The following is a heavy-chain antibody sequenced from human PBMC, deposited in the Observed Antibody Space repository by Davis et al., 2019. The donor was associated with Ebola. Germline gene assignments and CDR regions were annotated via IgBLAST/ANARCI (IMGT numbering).Heavy chain of an antibody. J-gene: IGHJ6*02. CDR2: MNPNSGNT. V-gene: IGHV1-8*01. Sequence: ASVKVSCKASGYTFTSYDINWVRQATGQGLEWMGWMNPNSGNTGYAQKFQGRITMTRNISISTAYMELSSLRSDDTAVYYCARTRYGDYGMDVWGQGTTVTVSS. CDR3: ARTRYGDYGMDV. D-gene: IGHD3-9*01. CDR1: GYTFTSYD.